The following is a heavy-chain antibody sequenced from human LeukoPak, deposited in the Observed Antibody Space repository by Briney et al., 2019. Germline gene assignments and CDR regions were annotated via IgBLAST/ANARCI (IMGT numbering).Heavy chain of an antibody. V-gene: IGHV4-59*01. J-gene: IGHJ5*02. D-gene: IGHD2-2*01. CDR2: IYYSGST. Sequence: PSETLSLTCAVSGDSISSYYWSWIRQPPGKGLEWIGYIYYSGSTNYNPSLKSRVTISVDTSKNQFSLKLSSVTAADTAVYYCAREGGYCSSTSCHSAWFDPWGQGTLVTVSS. CDR3: AREGGYCSSTSCHSAWFDP. CDR1: GDSISSYY.